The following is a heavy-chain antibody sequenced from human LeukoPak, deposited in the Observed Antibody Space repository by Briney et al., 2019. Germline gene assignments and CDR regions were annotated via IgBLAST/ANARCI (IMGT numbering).Heavy chain of an antibody. Sequence: GGSLRLSCAASGFTFDDYGMSWVRQAPGKGLEWVSSISSSSSYIYYADSVKGRFTISRDNAKNSLYLQMNSLRAEDTAVYYCAREKGYCSGGSCSIDDWGQGTLVTVSS. D-gene: IGHD2-15*01. CDR2: ISSSSSYI. V-gene: IGHV3-21*01. CDR3: AREKGYCSGGSCSIDD. CDR1: GFTFDDYG. J-gene: IGHJ4*02.